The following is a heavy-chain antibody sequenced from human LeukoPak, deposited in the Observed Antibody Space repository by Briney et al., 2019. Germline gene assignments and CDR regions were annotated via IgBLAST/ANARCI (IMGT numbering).Heavy chain of an antibody. V-gene: IGHV3-21*01. J-gene: IGHJ3*02. CDR3: ARDSYSGSPLDI. CDR1: GFTFSTYA. Sequence: GGSLRLSCAASGFTFSTYAMAWVRQAPGKGPEWVSSISSSSSYIYYADSVKGRFTISRDNAKNSLYLQMNSLRAEDTAVYYCARDSYSGSPLDIWGQGTMVTVSS. D-gene: IGHD1-26*01. CDR2: ISSSSSYI.